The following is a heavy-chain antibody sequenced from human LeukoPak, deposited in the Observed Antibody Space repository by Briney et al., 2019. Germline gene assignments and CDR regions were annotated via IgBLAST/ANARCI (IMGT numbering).Heavy chain of an antibody. CDR3: ARHPRSFCGVGAFDI. CDR1: GGSISSYY. V-gene: IGHV4-59*08. D-gene: IGHD3-3*01. CDR2: IYYTGST. Sequence: PSETLSLTCTVSGGSISSYYWSWFWQPPGKGLEWIGYIYYTGSTNYNPSLKSRVTISADTSNNQFSLKLSSVTAADTAVFYCARHPRSFCGVGAFDIWAKGTMVTVFS. J-gene: IGHJ3*02.